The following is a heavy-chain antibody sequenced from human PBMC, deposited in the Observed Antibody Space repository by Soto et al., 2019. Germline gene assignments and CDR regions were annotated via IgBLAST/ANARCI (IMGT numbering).Heavy chain of an antibody. V-gene: IGHV1-8*01. Sequence: ASVKVSCKASGYTFTSYDINWVRQATGQGLEWMGWMNPNSGNTGYAQKFQGRVTMTRNTSISTAYMELSSLRSEDTAVYYCAADPNYDFWSGYPTLDYWGQGTLVTVSS. CDR2: MNPNSGNT. J-gene: IGHJ4*02. CDR1: GYTFTSYD. D-gene: IGHD3-3*01. CDR3: AADPNYDFWSGYPTLDY.